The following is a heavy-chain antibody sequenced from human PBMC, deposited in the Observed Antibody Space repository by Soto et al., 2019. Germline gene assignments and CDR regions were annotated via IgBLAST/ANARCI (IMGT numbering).Heavy chain of an antibody. J-gene: IGHJ5*02. Sequence: PSETLSLTCTVSGASIIVHSYYFTCIRQPPGKGLEWIGSSYYSGTTYFSPSLKSRATISVDTSKNQFSLRLTSVTAADTAIYYCTRRYNWNDNYFDPRGPGALVTVSS. CDR1: GASIIVHSYY. CDR2: SYYSGTT. D-gene: IGHD1-20*01. V-gene: IGHV4-39*01. CDR3: TRRYNWNDNYFDP.